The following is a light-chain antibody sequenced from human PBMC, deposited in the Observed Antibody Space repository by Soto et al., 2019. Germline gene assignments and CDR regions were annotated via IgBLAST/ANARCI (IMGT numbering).Light chain of an antibody. J-gene: IGLJ2*01. CDR3: SSYTRSFVV. CDR1: SSDVGGYNY. CDR2: EVS. Sequence: QSVLTQPASVSGSPGQSITISCTGTSSDVGGYNYGSWYQQHPGKAPKLMIYEVSNRTSGVSNCFSGSKSGNTASLTISGLQAEDEADYYCSSYTRSFVVFGGGTKLTVL. V-gene: IGLV2-14*01.